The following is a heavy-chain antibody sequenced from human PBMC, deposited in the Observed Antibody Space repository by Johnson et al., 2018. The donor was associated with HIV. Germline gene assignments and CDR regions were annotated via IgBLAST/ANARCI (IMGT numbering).Heavy chain of an antibody. J-gene: IGHJ3*02. D-gene: IGHD1-26*01. CDR3: ARVRRREQKLDAFDI. CDR1: GFTFSSYA. Sequence: QMQLVESGGGLVQPGGSLRLSCAASGFTFSSYAMHWVRQAPGKGLEWVAVISYDGSNKYYADSVKGRFTISRDNSKNTLYLQMNSLRAEDTAVYYCARVRRREQKLDAFDIWGQGTMVTVSS. CDR2: ISYDGSNK. V-gene: IGHV3-30-3*01.